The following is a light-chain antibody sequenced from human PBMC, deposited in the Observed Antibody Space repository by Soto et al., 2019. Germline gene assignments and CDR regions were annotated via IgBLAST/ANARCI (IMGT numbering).Light chain of an antibody. CDR1: SGSIASNY. V-gene: IGLV6-57*02. CDR3: QSYDSSNHVV. Sequence: NFMLTQPDSVSESPGKTVTISCTGSSGSIASNYVQWYQQRPGSAPTTVIYEDNQRPSGVPDRFSGSIDSSSNSASLTISGLKTEDEADYYCQSYDSSNHVVFGGGTKLTVL. CDR2: EDN. J-gene: IGLJ2*01.